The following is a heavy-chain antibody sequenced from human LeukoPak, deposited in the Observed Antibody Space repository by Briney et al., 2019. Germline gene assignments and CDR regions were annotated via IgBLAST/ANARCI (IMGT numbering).Heavy chain of an antibody. D-gene: IGHD5-12*01. Sequence: GGSLRLSCAASGFTFSNYAMSWVRQAPGKGLEWISGITGGRSTYYADSVKGRFTISRDNSKNAMSLEMNSLRAEDTAVYYCARGITGYSGYDYWGQGTPVTVSS. J-gene: IGHJ4*01. CDR3: ARGITGYSGYDY. V-gene: IGHV3-23*01. CDR2: ITGGRST. CDR1: GFTFSNYA.